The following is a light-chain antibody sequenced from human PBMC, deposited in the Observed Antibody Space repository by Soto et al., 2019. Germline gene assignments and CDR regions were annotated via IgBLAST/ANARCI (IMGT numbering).Light chain of an antibody. Sequence: EIVLTQSPGTLSLSPGERATLSCRASQSVSSNYLAWYQQKPGQAPRLLIYGASSRATGIPDRFSGSGSGTEFSLTISRLEPEDFAVYYCQQYGDLPWTFGQGTKVDIK. CDR3: QQYGDLPWT. V-gene: IGKV3-20*01. CDR1: QSVSSNY. J-gene: IGKJ1*01. CDR2: GAS.